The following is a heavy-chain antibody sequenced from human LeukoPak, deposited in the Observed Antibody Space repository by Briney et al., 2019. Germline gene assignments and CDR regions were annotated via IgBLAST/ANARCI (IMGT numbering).Heavy chain of an antibody. J-gene: IGHJ6*03. Sequence: SETLSLTCLVSGGSMSSYFWSWIRQPAGKGLEWIGRIYTSGSTNYNPSLKSRVTISVDTSKNQFSLKLSSVTAADTAVYYCARGRVVPAAIDYYYYYYMDVWGKGTTVTISS. CDR3: ARGRVVPAAIDYYYYYYMDV. CDR2: IYTSGST. D-gene: IGHD2-2*01. CDR1: GGSMSSYF. V-gene: IGHV4-4*07.